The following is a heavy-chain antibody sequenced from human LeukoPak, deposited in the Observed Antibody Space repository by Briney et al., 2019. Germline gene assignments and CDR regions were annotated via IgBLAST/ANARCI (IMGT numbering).Heavy chain of an antibody. CDR1: GFTFSNYW. J-gene: IGHJ3*02. CDR3: ATVAGTFSDAFDI. CDR2: INSDGSST. V-gene: IGHV3-74*03. D-gene: IGHD6-19*01. Sequence: GGSLRLSCAASGFTFSNYWIHWVRQAPGKGLVWFSRINSDGSSTKYADSVKGRFTISRDNAKNTLYLQMNSLRAEDTAVYYCATVAGTFSDAFDIWGQGTMVTVSS.